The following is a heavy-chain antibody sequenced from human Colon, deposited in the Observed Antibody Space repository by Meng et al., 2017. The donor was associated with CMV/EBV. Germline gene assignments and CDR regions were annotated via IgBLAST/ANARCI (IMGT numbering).Heavy chain of an antibody. CDR2: VDHDGSV. Sequence: GSLSLTCVVDGGTFRGYYWSWIRQSPEKGLEWIGEVDHDGSVRGSASLNGRVIVSADASSRRFSLNVTSVTAADSGLYFCARGSYYSGNYPRRQYFEYWGPGTQVTVSS. CDR3: ARGSYYSGNYPRRQYFEY. D-gene: IGHD3-22*01. J-gene: IGHJ4*02. CDR1: GGTFRGYY. V-gene: IGHV4-34*01.